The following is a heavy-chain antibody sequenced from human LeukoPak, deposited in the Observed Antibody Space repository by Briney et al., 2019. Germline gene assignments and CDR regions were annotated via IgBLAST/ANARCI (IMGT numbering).Heavy chain of an antibody. CDR2: IYYSGST. Sequence: PSETLSLTCTVSGGSISSYYWSWIRQPPGKGLEWIGYIYYSGSTNYNPSLKSRVTISVDTSKNQFSLKLSSVTAADTAVYYCARDQSETAVAGIRGAFDIWGQGTMVTVSS. V-gene: IGHV4-59*01. CDR3: ARDQSETAVAGIRGAFDI. J-gene: IGHJ3*02. D-gene: IGHD6-19*01. CDR1: GGSISSYY.